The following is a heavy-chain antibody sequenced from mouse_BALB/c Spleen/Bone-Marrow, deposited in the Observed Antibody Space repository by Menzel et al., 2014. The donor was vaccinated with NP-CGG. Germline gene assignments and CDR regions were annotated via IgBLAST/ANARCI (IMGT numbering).Heavy chain of an antibody. Sequence: LQQSGSELVRPGASVKLSCKASGYTFTSHWMHWVKQRHGQGLEWIGNIYPGSGSTNYDEKFKSKGTLTVDTSSSTAYMHLSSLTSEDSAVYYCTRGYYPYYYAMDYWGQGTSVTVSS. D-gene: IGHD2-3*01. J-gene: IGHJ4*01. CDR3: TRGYYPYYYAMDY. CDR2: IYPGSGST. V-gene: IGHV1S22*01. CDR1: GYTFTSHW.